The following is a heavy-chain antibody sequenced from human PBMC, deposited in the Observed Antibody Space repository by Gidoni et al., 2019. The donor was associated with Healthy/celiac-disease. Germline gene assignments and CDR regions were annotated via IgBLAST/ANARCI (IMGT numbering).Heavy chain of an antibody. D-gene: IGHD1-26*01. J-gene: IGHJ4*02. CDR2: ISHGDSDT. V-gene: IGHV5-51*01. Sequence: EMQLVQSGAEVRKTGESLKISCKGSVYTSTSYWSGWVRQMPGKGLEWMGIISHGDSDTRYSPSFQGQVTISADKSISTAYLQWSSLKASDTAMYYCARMSGSYRYYFDYWGQGTLVTVSS. CDR3: ARMSGSYRYYFDY. CDR1: VYTSTSYW.